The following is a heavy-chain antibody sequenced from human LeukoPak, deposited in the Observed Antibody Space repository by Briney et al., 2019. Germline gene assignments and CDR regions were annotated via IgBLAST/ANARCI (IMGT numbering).Heavy chain of an antibody. CDR2: INPNSGGT. D-gene: IGHD6-13*01. CDR3: ATDPYSSSWYNWFDP. CDR1: GYTFTGYY. Sequence: ASVKVSCKASGYTFTGYYMHWVRQAPGQGLEWMGWINPNSGGTNYAQKFQGRVTMTEDTSTDTAYMELSSLRSEDTAVYYCATDPYSSSWYNWFDPWGQGTLVTVSS. V-gene: IGHV1-2*02. J-gene: IGHJ5*02.